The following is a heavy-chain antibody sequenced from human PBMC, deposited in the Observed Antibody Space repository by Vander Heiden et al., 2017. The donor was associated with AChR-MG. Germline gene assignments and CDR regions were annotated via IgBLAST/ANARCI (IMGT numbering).Heavy chain of an antibody. D-gene: IGHD3-16*01. CDR2: ISYDGSNK. CDR1: GFTFSSYG. J-gene: IGHJ4*02. V-gene: IGHV3-30*18. CDR3: AKGRGEHIFDY. Sequence: QVQLVESGGGVVQPGRSLRLSCAASGFTFSSYGMHWGRQAPGKGLEWWAVISYDGSNKYYADSVKGRFTISRDNSKNTLYLQMNSLRAEDTAVYYCAKGRGEHIFDYWGQGTLVTVSS.